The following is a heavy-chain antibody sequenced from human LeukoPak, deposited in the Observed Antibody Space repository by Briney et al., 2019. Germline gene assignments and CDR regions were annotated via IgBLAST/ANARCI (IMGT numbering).Heavy chain of an antibody. V-gene: IGHV4-4*07. Sequence: PSETLSLTCTVSGGSIGSYYWSWIRQPAGKGLEWIGRIYTSGSTNYNPSLKSRVTMSVDTSKNQFSLKLSSVTAADTAVYYCARDTYYYGSGSYSYDYWGQGTLVTVSS. CDR1: GGSIGSYY. D-gene: IGHD3-10*01. J-gene: IGHJ4*02. CDR2: IYTSGST. CDR3: ARDTYYYGSGSYSYDY.